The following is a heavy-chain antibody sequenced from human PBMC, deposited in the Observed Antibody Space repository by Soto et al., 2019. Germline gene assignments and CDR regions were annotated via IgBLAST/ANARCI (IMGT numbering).Heavy chain of an antibody. CDR2: IGGGGTDT. CDR1: RFTFSDFA. Sequence: VQLLESGGGLVQPGGSLTLSCAASRFTFSDFAMNWVRQAPGKGLEWVSSIGGGGTDTYYADSVKGRFTISRDNSKNTLYLQMDSLRDEDTAVYYCAKDAVSYNGKWDWFDSWGQGTLVIVSS. D-gene: IGHD1-20*01. V-gene: IGHV3-23*01. CDR3: AKDAVSYNGKWDWFDS. J-gene: IGHJ5*01.